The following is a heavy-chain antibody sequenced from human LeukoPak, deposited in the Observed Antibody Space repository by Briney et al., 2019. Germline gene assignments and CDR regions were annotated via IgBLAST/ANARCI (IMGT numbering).Heavy chain of an antibody. CDR2: IKQDGSEK. D-gene: IGHD3-10*01. CDR3: ARGPLYYGSGSYYRIPFFPFDY. J-gene: IGHJ4*02. Sequence: GGSLRLSCAASGFTFSSYWMSWVRQAPGKGLEWVANIKQDGSEKYYVDSVKGRFTISRDNAKNSLYLQMNSLRAEDTALYYCARGPLYYGSGSYYRIPFFPFDYWGQGTLVTVSS. CDR1: GFTFSSYW. V-gene: IGHV3-7*03.